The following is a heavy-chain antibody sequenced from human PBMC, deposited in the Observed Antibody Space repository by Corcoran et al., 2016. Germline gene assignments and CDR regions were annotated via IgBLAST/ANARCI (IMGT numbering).Heavy chain of an antibody. CDR1: GYTFTSYA. CDR3: ARVDRIFEVDEAFDI. V-gene: IGHV1-3*01. CDR2: IHAGNGNT. J-gene: IGHJ3*02. Sequence: QVQLVQSGAEVKKPGASVKVSCKASGYTFTSYAMHWVRQAPGQRLEWMGWIHAGNGNTKYSQTFQGRVTITRDTSASTAYMALSSLRSEDTAVYYLARVDRIFEVDEAFDIWGQGTMVTVSS. D-gene: IGHD3-3*01.